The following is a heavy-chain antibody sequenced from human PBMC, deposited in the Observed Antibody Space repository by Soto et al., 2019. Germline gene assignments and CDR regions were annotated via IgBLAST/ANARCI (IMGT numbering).Heavy chain of an antibody. D-gene: IGHD2-15*01. Sequence: ASLKVSCKASGYTFTSYAMHWVRQAPGQRLEWMGWINAGNGNTKYSQKFQVRVTITKDTSATTAYMELSSLRSEDTAVYYCARDLGGWPDYWGQGTLVTSP. CDR2: INAGNGNT. CDR3: ARDLGGWPDY. CDR1: GYTFTSYA. V-gene: IGHV1-3*01. J-gene: IGHJ4*02.